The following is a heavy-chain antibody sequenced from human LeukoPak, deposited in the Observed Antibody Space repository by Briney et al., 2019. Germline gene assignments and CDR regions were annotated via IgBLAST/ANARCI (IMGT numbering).Heavy chain of an antibody. J-gene: IGHJ4*02. CDR2: ISSSGSTI. D-gene: IGHD3-22*01. CDR3: ARVTYYYDSSGYYYRGCFDY. V-gene: IGHV3-11*04. CDR1: GFTFSDYY. Sequence: PGGSLRLSCAASGFTFSDYYMSWIRQAPGKGLEWVSYISSSGSTIYYADSVKGRFTISRDNAKNSLYLQMNSLRAEDTAVYYCARVTYYYDSSGYYYRGCFDYWGQGTLVTVSS.